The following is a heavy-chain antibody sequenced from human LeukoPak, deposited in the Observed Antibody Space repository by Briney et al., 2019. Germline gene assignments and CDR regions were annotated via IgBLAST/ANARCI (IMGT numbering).Heavy chain of an antibody. V-gene: IGHV3-23*01. J-gene: IGHJ4*02. D-gene: IGHD1-1*01. CDR1: GFTFSSYT. Sequence: PGGALRLSCAASGFTFSSYTMSWVRQAPGKGLECVSTITSGGTTFYADSVKGRFTISTDNSKNTLYLQINTLRAEDTAVYFCAKKSVLTTAYPSNYFDCWGQGTLVTVSS. CDR3: AKKSVLTTAYPSNYFDC. CDR2: ITSGGTT.